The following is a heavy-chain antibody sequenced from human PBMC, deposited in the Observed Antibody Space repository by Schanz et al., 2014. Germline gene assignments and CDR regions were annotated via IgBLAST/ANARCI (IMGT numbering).Heavy chain of an antibody. CDR2: IGNGGVTI. CDR3: ARGGSGSHYRLDY. D-gene: IGHD1-26*01. J-gene: IGHJ4*02. Sequence: VQLVESGGGLVQPGGSLRLSCTASGFTFSDYFMAWIRQPPGRGLEWVSYIGNGGVTIYYADSMKGRFTVSRDNAENALYLQMNSLRAEDTGLYFCARGGSGSHYRLDYWGQGTLVTVSS. CDR1: GFTFSDYF. V-gene: IGHV3-11*04.